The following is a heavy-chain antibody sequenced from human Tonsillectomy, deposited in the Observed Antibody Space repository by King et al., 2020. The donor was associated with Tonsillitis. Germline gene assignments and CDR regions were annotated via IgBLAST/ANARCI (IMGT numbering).Heavy chain of an antibody. Sequence: HVQLVESGGGVVQPGRSLRLSCGASGFTFSNYAIHWVRQAPGKGLEWVAVISDDGSDKYYADSVKGRFSISRDNSKNTVYLRMNSLGGGDTAVYYCARDSVEMAADAFDIWGQGTLVTVSS. J-gene: IGHJ3*02. CDR1: GFTFSNYA. V-gene: IGHV3-30*01. D-gene: IGHD5-24*01. CDR3: ARDSVEMAADAFDI. CDR2: ISDDGSDK.